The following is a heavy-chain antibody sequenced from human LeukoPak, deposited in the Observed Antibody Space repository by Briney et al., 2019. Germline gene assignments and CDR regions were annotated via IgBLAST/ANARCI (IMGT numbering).Heavy chain of an antibody. D-gene: IGHD6-19*01. CDR3: ARGGKQWLPFDY. CDR1: GGSISSYY. J-gene: IGHJ4*02. V-gene: IGHV4-59*01. CDR2: IYYSGST. Sequence: PSETLSLTCTVSGGSISSYYWSWIRQPPVKGLEWIGYIYYSGSTNYNPSLKGRVTISVDTSKNQFSLKLGSVTAADTAVYYCARGGKQWLPFDYWGQGTLVTVSS.